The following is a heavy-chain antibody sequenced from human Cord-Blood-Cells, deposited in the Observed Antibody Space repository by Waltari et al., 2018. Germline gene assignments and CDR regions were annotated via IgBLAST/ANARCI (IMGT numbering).Heavy chain of an antibody. V-gene: IGHV4-30-2*01. Sequence: QLQLQESGSGLVKPSQTLSLTCAVSGGSISSGGYSWGWIRQPAGKGLEWIGYIYHSGSTYYNPSLKSRVTISVDRSKNQFSLKLSSVTAADTAVYYCARGPGYCSSTSCYWYFDLWGRGTLVTVSS. J-gene: IGHJ2*01. CDR1: GGSISSGGYS. CDR2: IYHSGST. D-gene: IGHD2-2*01. CDR3: ARGPGYCSSTSCYWYFDL.